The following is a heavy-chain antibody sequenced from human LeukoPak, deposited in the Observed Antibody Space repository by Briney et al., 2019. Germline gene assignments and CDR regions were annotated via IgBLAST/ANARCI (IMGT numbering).Heavy chain of an antibody. CDR1: GFTFSSYG. V-gene: IGHV3-30*03. CDR3: ASHFTIFGSGLKQNPREARYYYMDV. CDR2: ISYDGSNK. D-gene: IGHD3-3*01. J-gene: IGHJ6*03. Sequence: GGSLRLSCAASGFTFSSYGMHWVRQAPGKGLEWVGVISYDGSNKYYADSVKGRFSISRDNSKNTLYLQMNSLRSDDTAVYYCASHFTIFGSGLKQNPREARYYYMDVWGKGTTVTVSS.